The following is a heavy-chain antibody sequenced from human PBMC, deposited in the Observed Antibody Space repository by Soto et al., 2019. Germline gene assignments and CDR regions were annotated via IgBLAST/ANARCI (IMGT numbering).Heavy chain of an antibody. J-gene: IGHJ4*02. CDR1: GYTFTSYG. D-gene: IGHD4-17*01. Sequence: GASVKVSCKASGYTFTSYGISWVRQAPGQGLEWMGWIGAYNGNTNYAQKLQGRVTMTTDTSTSTAYMELRSLRSDDTAVYYCARTDDTVMFPTYFAYWGQGTLVTVSS. V-gene: IGHV1-18*01. CDR3: ARTDDTVMFPTYFAY. CDR2: IGAYNGNT.